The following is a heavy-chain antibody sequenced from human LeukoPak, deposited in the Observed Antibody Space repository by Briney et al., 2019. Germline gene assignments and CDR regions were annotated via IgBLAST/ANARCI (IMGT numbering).Heavy chain of an antibody. V-gene: IGHV3-23*01. D-gene: IGHD2-21*02. CDR1: GFTFSNYG. CDR2: ISGSGGST. CDR3: AKMVAYCGGDCYSTTYDAFDI. Sequence: GGSLRLSCAASGFTFSNYGMSWVRQAPGKGLEWISAISGSGGSTYYADSVKGRFTISRDNSKNTLYLQMNSLRAEDTAVYYCAKMVAYCGGDCYSTTYDAFDIWGQGTMVTVSS. J-gene: IGHJ3*02.